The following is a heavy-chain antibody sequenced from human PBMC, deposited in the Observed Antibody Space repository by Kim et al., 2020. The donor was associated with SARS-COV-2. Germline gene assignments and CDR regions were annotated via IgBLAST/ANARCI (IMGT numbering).Heavy chain of an antibody. CDR3: ARDYRVGATKGSDAFDI. D-gene: IGHD1-26*01. CDR1: GFTFSSYA. CDR2: ISYDGSNK. V-gene: IGHV3-30-3*01. J-gene: IGHJ3*02. Sequence: GGSLRLSCAASGFTFSSYAMHWVRQAPGKGLEWVAVISYDGSNKYYADSVKGRFTISRDNSKNTLYLQMNSLRAEDTAVYYCARDYRVGATKGSDAFDIWGQGTMVTVSS.